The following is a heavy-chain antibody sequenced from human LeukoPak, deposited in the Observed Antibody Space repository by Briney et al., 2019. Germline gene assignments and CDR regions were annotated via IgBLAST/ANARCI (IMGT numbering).Heavy chain of an antibody. D-gene: IGHD3-10*01. CDR2: IFASKVTT. CDR1: LYTFSTYG. V-gene: IGHV1-18*01. Sequence: ASVTVSSKDSLYTFSTYGISSVRHAPGQGLEWMGWIFASKVTTYYAQTLQGRVTMTTDTSTSTAYMELRSLRSDDTAIYYCARDLYYYGSGSYYDVFDVWGQGTMVTVSS. CDR3: ARDLYYYGSGSYYDVFDV. J-gene: IGHJ3*01.